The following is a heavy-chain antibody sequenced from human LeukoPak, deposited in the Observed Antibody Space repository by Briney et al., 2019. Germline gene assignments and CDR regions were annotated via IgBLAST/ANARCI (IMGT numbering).Heavy chain of an antibody. CDR1: GYSFTSYW. V-gene: IGHV5-51*01. CDR2: IYPGDSDT. J-gene: IGHJ4*02. Sequence: GESLKISCKGSGYSFTSYWIGWVRQMPGKGLEWMGVIYPGDSDTRYSPSFQGQVTISADKSISTAYLQWSSLKASDTAMYYCARHPPGFFWSGYYDYWGQGTLVTVSS. D-gene: IGHD3-3*01. CDR3: ARHPPGFFWSGYYDY.